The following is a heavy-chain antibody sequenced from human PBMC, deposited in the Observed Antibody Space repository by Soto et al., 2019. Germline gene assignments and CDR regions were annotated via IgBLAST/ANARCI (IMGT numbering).Heavy chain of an antibody. CDR3: ARTYDFLSGYYAHFDY. D-gene: IGHD3-3*01. CDR1: GGSIRSYY. V-gene: IGHV4-59*01. J-gene: IGHJ4*02. CDR2: IYNSGST. Sequence: SETLSLTCTVSGGSIRSYYWSWIRQSPGKGLEWIAYIYNSGSTNYNPSLRSRVTISVDTSQNQFSLNLYSVTTADTAVYYCARTYDFLSGYYAHFDYWGKGTLVTV.